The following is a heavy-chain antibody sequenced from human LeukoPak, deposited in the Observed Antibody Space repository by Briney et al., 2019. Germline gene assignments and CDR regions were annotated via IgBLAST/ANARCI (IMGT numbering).Heavy chain of an antibody. D-gene: IGHD2-2*01. CDR3: ARAPITSPFYFDY. V-gene: IGHV3-20*04. CDR1: GFAFYEHG. CDR2: INWSGGST. J-gene: IGHJ4*02. Sequence: GGSLRLSCTASGFAFYEHGMSWVGQVPGKGVRWVSGINWSGGSTGYADPLRGRFTISRDNAKNSLYLQMDSLRAEDTALYYCARAPITSPFYFDYWGQGTLVTVSS.